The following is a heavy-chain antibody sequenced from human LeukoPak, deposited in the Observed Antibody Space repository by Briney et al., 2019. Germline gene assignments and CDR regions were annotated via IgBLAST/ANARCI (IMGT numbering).Heavy chain of an antibody. CDR3: VNQISGWVY. CDR1: GFTFSTRP. D-gene: IGHD6-19*01. Sequence: GGSLRLACSASGFTFSTRPMHWVRQAPGKGLEYVSGSSANGGSTYYADSVKGRFIISRDNSKNTVYLQMSSLRPEDTAVYYCVNQISGWVYWGQGTLVTVSS. J-gene: IGHJ4*02. V-gene: IGHV3-64D*06. CDR2: SSANGGST.